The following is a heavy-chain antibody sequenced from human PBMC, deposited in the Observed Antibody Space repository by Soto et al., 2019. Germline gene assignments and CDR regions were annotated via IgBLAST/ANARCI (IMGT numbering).Heavy chain of an antibody. CDR2: ISGSGTNT. V-gene: IGHV3-23*01. CDR1: GITFSNYA. D-gene: IGHD3-16*01. Sequence: PGGSLRLSCAASGITFSNYALSWVRQAPGKGLEWVSAISGSGTNTHYADSVQGRFTISRDNSKNTLYLQMNSLRAEDTAVYYCARAYEGDYFDYWGQGTLVTVSS. CDR3: ARAYEGDYFDY. J-gene: IGHJ4*02.